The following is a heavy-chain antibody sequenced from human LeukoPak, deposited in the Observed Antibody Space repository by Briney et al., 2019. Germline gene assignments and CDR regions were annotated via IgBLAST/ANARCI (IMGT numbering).Heavy chain of an antibody. Sequence: SQTLSLTCAVSGGSISSGGYSWSWIRQPPGKGLEWIGYIYHSRSTYYNPSLKSRVTISVDRSKNQFSLKLSSVTAADTAVYYCARGPNPMVRGVALFDYWGQGTLVTVSS. D-gene: IGHD3-10*01. J-gene: IGHJ4*02. CDR2: IYHSRST. CDR3: ARGPNPMVRGVALFDY. V-gene: IGHV4-30-2*01. CDR1: GGSISSGGYS.